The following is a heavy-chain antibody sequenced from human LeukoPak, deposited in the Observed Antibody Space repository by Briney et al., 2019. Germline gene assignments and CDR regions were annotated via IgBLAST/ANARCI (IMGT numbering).Heavy chain of an antibody. J-gene: IGHJ4*02. CDR1: GLILRYYG. D-gene: IGHD6-19*01. Sequence: AGSLRLSCAASGLILRYYGMHWFRQAPGKGLEWVGFIKFDGSDTKYADSVRGRFTISRDNSKNTVYLQMNSLRAEDTAVYFCAKEALPGIAVAGRVYWGQGTLVTVSS. CDR2: IKFDGSDT. V-gene: IGHV3-30*02. CDR3: AKEALPGIAVAGRVY.